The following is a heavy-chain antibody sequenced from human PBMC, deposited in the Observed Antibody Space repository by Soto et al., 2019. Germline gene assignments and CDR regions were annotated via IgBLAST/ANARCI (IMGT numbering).Heavy chain of an antibody. V-gene: IGHV4-30-4*01. CDR2: IYYSGST. CDR1: GGSISGGNYY. Sequence: QVQLQESGPGLVKPSQTLSLTCTVSGGSISGGNYYWSWIRQPPGKGLEWIGYIYYSGSTYYNPYPRSGVTISVETSKNPFSLKRTSLTAADTAVYYGASRLEPDYGDWFYFDSGGQGTLCTVSS. J-gene: IGHJ4*02. CDR3: ASRLEPDYGDWFYFDS. D-gene: IGHD4-17*01.